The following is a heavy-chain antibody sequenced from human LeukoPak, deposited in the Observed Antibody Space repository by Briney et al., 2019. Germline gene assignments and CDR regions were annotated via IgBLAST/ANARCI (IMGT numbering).Heavy chain of an antibody. D-gene: IGHD5-18*01. CDR2: IIPIFATA. CDR1: GGTFSSYA. Sequence: SVKVSCKASGGTFSSYAISWVRQAPGQGLEWMGGIIPIFATANYAQKFRGRVTITTDESTSTAYMELSSLRSEDTAVYYCARGFGGAMVKYHYYYYMDVWGKGTTVTVSS. V-gene: IGHV1-69*05. CDR3: ARGFGGAMVKYHYYYYMDV. J-gene: IGHJ6*03.